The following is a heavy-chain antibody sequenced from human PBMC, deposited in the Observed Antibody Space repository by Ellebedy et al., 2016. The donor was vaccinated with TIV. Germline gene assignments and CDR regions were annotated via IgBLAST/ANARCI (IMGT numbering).Heavy chain of an antibody. CDR2: IYHSGST. CDR1: GGSISSTGFS. J-gene: IGHJ6*02. Sequence: MPSKTLSLTCGVSGGSISSTGFSWSWVRQPPGKGLEWIGYIYHSGSTYYNPSLRSRVTISVDRSKNQFFLNLTAVTAADTAVYYCVKAPNPPHYYYGMDVWGQGTTVTVSS. CDR3: VKAPNPPHYYYGMDV. V-gene: IGHV4-30-2*01. D-gene: IGHD2-8*01.